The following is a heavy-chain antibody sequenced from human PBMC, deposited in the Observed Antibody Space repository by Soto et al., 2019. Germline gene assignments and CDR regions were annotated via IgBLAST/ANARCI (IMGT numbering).Heavy chain of an antibody. CDR1: GYSFTGYS. CDR2: IHAGNGNT. J-gene: IGHJ6*02. V-gene: IGHV1-3*01. D-gene: IGHD5-12*01. CDR3: ATLAATTPYGTDV. Sequence: GVSLKVSCKSSGYSFTGYSMYWARQVPGQRLEWMGWIHAGNGNTKYSQKFQGRVTITSDTSATTAYMELSSLRSEDTAVFYCATLAATTPYGTDVWGQGTTVTVSS.